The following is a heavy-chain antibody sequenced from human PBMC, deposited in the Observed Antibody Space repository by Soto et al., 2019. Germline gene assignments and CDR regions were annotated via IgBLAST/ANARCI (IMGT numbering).Heavy chain of an antibody. V-gene: IGHV4-61*01. Sequence: SETLSLTCTVSGGSVSSDTHYWSWIRQPPGKRLERIGFIYSSGSTNYNPSLKSRVTMSVDTSKNQFSLKLRSVIVADTAVYHCARFVRSCSGTTCYTRADVWGQGTTVTVSS. CDR2: IYSSGST. J-gene: IGHJ6*02. CDR1: GGSVSSDTHY. D-gene: IGHD2-2*02. CDR3: ARFVRSCSGTTCYTRADV.